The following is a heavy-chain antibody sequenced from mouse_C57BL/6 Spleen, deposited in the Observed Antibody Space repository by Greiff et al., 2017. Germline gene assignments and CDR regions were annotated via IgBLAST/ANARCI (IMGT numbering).Heavy chain of an antibody. D-gene: IGHD1-1*01. Sequence: VQLQQPGAELVKPGASVKLSCKASGYTFTSYWMQWVKQRPGQGLEWIGEIDPSDSYTNYNQKFKGKATLTVDTSSSTAYMQLSSLTSEDSAVYYCARWGFITTVVEDYWGQGTTLTVSS. CDR2: IDPSDSYT. CDR1: GYTFTSYW. CDR3: ARWGFITTVVEDY. V-gene: IGHV1-50*01. J-gene: IGHJ2*01.